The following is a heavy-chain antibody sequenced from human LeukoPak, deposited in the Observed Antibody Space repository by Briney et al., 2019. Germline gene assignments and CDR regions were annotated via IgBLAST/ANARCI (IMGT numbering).Heavy chain of an antibody. D-gene: IGHD3-10*01. J-gene: IGHJ4*02. CDR1: GYTFTGYY. CDR2: INPNSGGT. Sequence: ASVKVSCKASGYTFTGYYMHWVRQAPGQGLEWMGWINPNSGGTNYAQKFQGRVTMTRDTSISTAYMELSRLRSDDTAVYYCARFSGSHRYFDYWGQGTLVTASS. CDR3: ARFSGSHRYFDY. V-gene: IGHV1-2*02.